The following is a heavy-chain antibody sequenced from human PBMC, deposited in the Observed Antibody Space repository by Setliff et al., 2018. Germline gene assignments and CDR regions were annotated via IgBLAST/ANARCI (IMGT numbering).Heavy chain of an antibody. Sequence: ASVKVSCKASGDTFSDYYMHWVRQAPGQGLEWMGRISVYSGYTVYSQKVQGRVTMTTDTSTNTAYMELRSLRSDDTAIYYCARAKKDIVIVPRADVFDYWGQGALVTVSS. D-gene: IGHD2-2*01. V-gene: IGHV1-18*01. CDR1: GDTFSDYY. J-gene: IGHJ4*02. CDR3: ARAKKDIVIVPRADVFDY. CDR2: ISVYSGYT.